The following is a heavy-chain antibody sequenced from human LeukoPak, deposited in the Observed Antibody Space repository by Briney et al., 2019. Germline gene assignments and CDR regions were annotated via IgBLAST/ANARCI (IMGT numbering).Heavy chain of an antibody. J-gene: IGHJ4*02. Sequence: GGSLRLSCAASGFTFSSYGMHWVRQAPGKGLEWVAVIWYDGSNKYYADSVKGRFTISRDNSKNTLYLQMNSLRAEDTAVYYCATTVAGYPDDYLDYWGQGTLVTVSS. CDR2: IWYDGSNK. CDR1: GFTFSSYG. CDR3: ATTVAGYPDDYLDY. D-gene: IGHD6-19*01. V-gene: IGHV3-33*01.